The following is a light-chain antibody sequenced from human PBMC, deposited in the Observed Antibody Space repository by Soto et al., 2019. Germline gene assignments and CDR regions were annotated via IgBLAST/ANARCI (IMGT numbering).Light chain of an antibody. CDR3: HQYGKYPQT. J-gene: IGKJ3*01. CDR1: QSLVHSDGNTY. Sequence: DVVMTQSPLSLPVTLGQPASISCRSSQSLVHSDGNTYLSWLQQRPGQPPRLLIYKISNRFSGVPDRFSGSGAGTDFTFTISSLQPEDIATYFCHQYGKYPQTFGPGTKVDIK. CDR2: KIS. V-gene: IGKV2-24*01.